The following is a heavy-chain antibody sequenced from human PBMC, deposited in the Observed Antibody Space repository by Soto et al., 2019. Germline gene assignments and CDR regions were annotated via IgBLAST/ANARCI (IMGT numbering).Heavy chain of an antibody. CDR1: GYTFTSYG. J-gene: IGHJ4*02. CDR2: ISAYNGNT. D-gene: IGHD3-10*01. CDR3: ARVRGVMLDY. V-gene: IGHV1-18*01. Sequence: GASVKLSGKACGYTFTSYGISWVRQAPGQGLEWMGWISAYNGNTNYAQKLQGRVTMTTDTSTSTAYIELRSLRSDDTAVYYCARVRGVMLDYWGQGTLVTVSS.